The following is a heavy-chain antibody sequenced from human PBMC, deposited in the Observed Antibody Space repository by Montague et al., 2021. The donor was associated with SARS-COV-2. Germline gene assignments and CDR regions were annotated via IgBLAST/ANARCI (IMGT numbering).Heavy chain of an antibody. CDR3: ARGPDSSGYYNDFDY. Sequence: SETLSLTCAVSGGSISSSHWSTWVRQPPGKGLEWIGDIYDSETINYNPSLKRRVTISVDRTKNQFSLKLSSVTAADTAVYYCARGPDSSGYYNDFDYWGQETLVTVSS. J-gene: IGHJ4*02. CDR2: IYDSETI. CDR1: GGSISSSHW. D-gene: IGHD3-22*01. V-gene: IGHV4-4*02.